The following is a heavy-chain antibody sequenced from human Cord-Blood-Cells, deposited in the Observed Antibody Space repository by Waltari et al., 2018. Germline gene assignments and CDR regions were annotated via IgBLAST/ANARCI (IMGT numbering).Heavy chain of an antibody. Sequence: EVQLVESGVGLVKPGGSLRLSCAASGFTFSSYSMNWVRQAPGKRLEWVSSISSSSSYIYYADSVKSRFTITSDNAKNYLFLQMNSLRAEETAVYYCATTSRAEFDYWGQGTLVTVSS. J-gene: IGHJ4*02. D-gene: IGHD6-13*01. V-gene: IGHV3-21*01. CDR3: ATTSRAEFDY. CDR2: ISSSSSYI. CDR1: GFTFSSYS.